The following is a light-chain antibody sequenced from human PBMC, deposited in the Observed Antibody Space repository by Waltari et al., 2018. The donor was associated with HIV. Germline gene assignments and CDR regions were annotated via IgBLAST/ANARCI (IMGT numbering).Light chain of an antibody. Sequence: HSALTQPASVSGSLGQSITIPCTGTSSDVGGYNYVSWYRLHPGEVPKLMIFDVNNRPSGVSNRFSGSKSGNTASLTISGLQVEDEADYYCSSYTSSSIVIFGGGTKVTVL. CDR1: SSDVGGYNY. J-gene: IGLJ2*01. V-gene: IGLV2-14*03. CDR2: DVN. CDR3: SSYTSSSIVI.